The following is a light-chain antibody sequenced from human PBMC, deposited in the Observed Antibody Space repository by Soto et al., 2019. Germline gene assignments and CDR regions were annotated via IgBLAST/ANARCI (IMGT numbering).Light chain of an antibody. J-gene: IGLJ2*01. CDR1: RSNIGAAYD. CDR2: GNR. V-gene: IGLV1-40*01. Sequence: QSVLTQPPSVSGAPGQRVTLSCTGSRSNIGAAYDVNWYQQRPGSAPKLLIYGNRNRPSGVPDRFSGSRSGTSASLAITGLQVDDEADYYCQSYDSRLSAVVFGGGTKLTVL. CDR3: QSYDSRLSAVV.